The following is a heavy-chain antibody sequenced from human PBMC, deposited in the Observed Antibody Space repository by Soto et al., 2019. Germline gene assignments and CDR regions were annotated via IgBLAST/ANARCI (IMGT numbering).Heavy chain of an antibody. CDR2: TYYSGLT. J-gene: IGHJ5*02. Sequence: SGDSISSDYWSWIRQPPGKGLEWIGYTYYSGLTNTNPSLKSRLTISVDTSKNQFSLKLTSVTAADTAVYYCARARGSSQNLDTWGQGTLVTVSS. CDR3: ARARGSSQNLDT. V-gene: IGHV4-59*01. CDR1: GDSISSDY. D-gene: IGHD6-13*01.